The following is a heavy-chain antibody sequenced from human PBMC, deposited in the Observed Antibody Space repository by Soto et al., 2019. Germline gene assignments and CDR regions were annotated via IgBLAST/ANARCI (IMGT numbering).Heavy chain of an antibody. CDR2: IKPDGSKK. CDR3: ARDLYRPLAY. Sequence: PGGSLRLSCAASGFTFSSYAMSWVRQAPGKGLEWVANIKPDGSKKYYVDSVKGRFTISRDNAKNSLYLQVNSLRAEDTAVYYCARDLYRPLAYWGQGTLVTVSS. J-gene: IGHJ4*02. D-gene: IGHD4-4*01. CDR1: GFTFSSYA. V-gene: IGHV3-7*03.